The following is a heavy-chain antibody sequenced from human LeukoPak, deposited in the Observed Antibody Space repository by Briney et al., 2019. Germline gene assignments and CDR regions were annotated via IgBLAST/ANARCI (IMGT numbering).Heavy chain of an antibody. Sequence: SETLSLTCNVSGGSFISGIYYWGWVRQPPGKGLEWIASIYYRGSTYYNQSLKSRVTTSVDTSKKQFSLKVTSVTAADTAVYYCARLLPIAAAGGHYFDYWGQGTLVTVSS. CDR1: GGSFISGIYY. V-gene: IGHV4-39*01. CDR3: ARLLPIAAAGGHYFDY. J-gene: IGHJ4*02. CDR2: IYYRGST. D-gene: IGHD6-13*01.